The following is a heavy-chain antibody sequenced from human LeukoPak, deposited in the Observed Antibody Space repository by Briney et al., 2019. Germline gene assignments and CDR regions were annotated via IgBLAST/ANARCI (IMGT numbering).Heavy chain of an antibody. CDR1: GFTLCDYA. V-gene: IGHV3-49*03. Sequence: PGGSLRLSCTTSGFTLCDYAMSWFRQAPGKGLEWVGFIRSKAYGGTTEYAASVKGRFTISRDDSKSIAYLQMNSLKTEDTAVYYCTRYYDSSGYSVWGQGTTVTVSS. D-gene: IGHD3-22*01. CDR3: TRYYDSSGYSV. CDR2: IRSKAYGGTT. J-gene: IGHJ6*02.